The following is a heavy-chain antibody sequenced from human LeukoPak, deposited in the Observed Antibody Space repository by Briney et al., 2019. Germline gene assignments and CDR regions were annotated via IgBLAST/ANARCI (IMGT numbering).Heavy chain of an antibody. D-gene: IGHD5-12*01. J-gene: IGHJ4*02. CDR2: ITGSGGNT. Sequence: GGSLRLSCAASGFTFGSYAMNWVRQAPGKGLEWVSAITGSGGNTYYADSVKGRFTISRDNSNNALHLLMNSLRAEDTAVYYCARDIYSGYDPYYFDYWGQGTLVTVSS. CDR3: ARDIYSGYDPYYFDY. CDR1: GFTFGSYA. V-gene: IGHV3-23*01.